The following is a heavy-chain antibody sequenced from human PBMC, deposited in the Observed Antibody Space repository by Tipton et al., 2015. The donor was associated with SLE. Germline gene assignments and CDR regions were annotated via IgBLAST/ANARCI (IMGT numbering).Heavy chain of an antibody. CDR2: ISYDGSNK. V-gene: IGHV3-30*04. CDR1: GFTFSSYA. CDR3: ARAPSTMIRGVIPTSDY. Sequence: SGFTFSSYAMHWVRQAPGKGLEWVAVISYDGSNKYYADSVKGRFTISRDNSKNTLYLQMNSLRAEDTAVYYCARAPSTMIRGVIPTSDYWGQGTLVTVSS. D-gene: IGHD3-10*01. J-gene: IGHJ4*02.